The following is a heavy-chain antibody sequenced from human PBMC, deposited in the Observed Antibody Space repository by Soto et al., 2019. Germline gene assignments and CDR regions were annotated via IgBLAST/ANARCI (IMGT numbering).Heavy chain of an antibody. V-gene: IGHV1-18*01. CDR3: ARGVGSGSYYNQYNWFDP. J-gene: IGHJ5*02. D-gene: IGHD3-10*01. CDR2: ISAYNGNT. CDR1: GYTFTNYG. Sequence: QVQLVQSGAEVKKPGASVKVSCKASGYTFTNYGISWVRQAPGQGLEWMGWISAYNGNTNQAQKLQGRVTMTTDTSTRKAYMELRSLRSDDTAVYYCARGVGSGSYYNQYNWFDPWGQGTLVTVSS.